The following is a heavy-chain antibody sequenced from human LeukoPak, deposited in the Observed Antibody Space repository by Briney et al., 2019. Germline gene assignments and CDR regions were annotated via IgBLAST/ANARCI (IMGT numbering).Heavy chain of an antibody. CDR2: INPNSGGT. J-gene: IGHJ4*02. D-gene: IGHD3-16*02. Sequence: ASVKVSCKASGYTFTGYYMHWVRQAPGQGLEWMGQINPNSGGTNYAQKFQGRVTMTRDTSISTAYMELSRLRSDDTAVYYCARDLRDYDYVWGSYRLCYWGQGTLVTVSS. CDR3: ARDLRDYDYVWGSYRLCY. V-gene: IGHV1-2*06. CDR1: GYTFTGYY.